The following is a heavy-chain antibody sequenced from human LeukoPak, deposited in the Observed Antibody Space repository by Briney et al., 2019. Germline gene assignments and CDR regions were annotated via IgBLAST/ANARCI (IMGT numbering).Heavy chain of an antibody. Sequence: GGSLRLSCAASGFTFSYYWMSWVRQAPGRGLEWVANIKQDGSEEYYVDSVKGRFTISRDNAKNSLYLQMNSLRAEDTAVYYCASKGCTGGNCKHYFDYWGQGTLVTVAS. CDR2: IKQDGSEE. CDR3: ASKGCTGGNCKHYFDY. J-gene: IGHJ4*02. D-gene: IGHD2-8*02. V-gene: IGHV3-7*03. CDR1: GFTFSYYW.